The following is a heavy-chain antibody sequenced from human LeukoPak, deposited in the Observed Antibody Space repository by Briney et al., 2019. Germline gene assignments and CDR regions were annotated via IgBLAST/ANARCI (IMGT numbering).Heavy chain of an antibody. CDR2: FDAEDGET. CDR3: ATALGLQLGSFDY. V-gene: IGHV1-24*01. D-gene: IGHD5-18*01. Sequence: ASVKVSCKVPGYTLTELSMHWVRQAPVKGLEWMGGFDAEDGETIYAQKFQGRVTMTEDTSTDTAYMELSSLRSEDTAVYYCATALGLQLGSFDYWGQGPLVSVSS. J-gene: IGHJ4*02. CDR1: GYTLTELS.